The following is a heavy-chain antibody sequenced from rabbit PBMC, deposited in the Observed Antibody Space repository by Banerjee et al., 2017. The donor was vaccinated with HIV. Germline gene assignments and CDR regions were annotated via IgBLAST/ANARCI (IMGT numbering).Heavy chain of an antibody. CDR1: GFSFSSYW. CDR2: MHAGNSGST. J-gene: IGHJ4*01. V-gene: IGHV1S40*01. D-gene: IGHD1-1*01. CDR3: ARDLPTSGYYFNL. Sequence: QSLEESGGDLVKPGASLTLTCTASGFSFSSYWMYWVRQAPGKGLEWIACMHAGNSGSTYYASWAKGRFTISKTSSTTVTLQMTSLTAADTAIYFCARDLPTSGYYFNLWGPGTLVTVS.